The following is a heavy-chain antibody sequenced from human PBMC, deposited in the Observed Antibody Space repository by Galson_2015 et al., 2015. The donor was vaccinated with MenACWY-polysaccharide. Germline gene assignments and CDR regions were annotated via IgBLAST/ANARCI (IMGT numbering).Heavy chain of an antibody. Sequence: TLSLTCTVSGGSISSGDYYWSWIRQPPGKGLEWIGYIYYSGSTYYNPSLKSRVTMSVDTSKNQFSLKLSSVTAADTAVYYCARTTKQYYDFKGGPYYFDYWGQGTLVTVSS. CDR2: IYYSGST. V-gene: IGHV4-30-4*01. CDR3: ARTTKQYYDFKGGPYYFDY. CDR1: GGSISSGDYY. J-gene: IGHJ4*02. D-gene: IGHD3-3*01.